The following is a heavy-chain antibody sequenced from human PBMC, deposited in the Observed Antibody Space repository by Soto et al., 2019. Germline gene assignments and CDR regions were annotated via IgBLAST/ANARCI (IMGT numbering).Heavy chain of an antibody. J-gene: IGHJ4*02. CDR2: ISGSGGYT. CDR3: AKRFRGVLLNPEVD. CDR1: GLTFSSYA. D-gene: IGHD3-10*01. V-gene: IGHV3-23*01. Sequence: EVQLLESGGDLVQPGGSLRLACAASGLTFSSYAMSWVRQAPGKGLGWVAVISGSGGYTDYADSAKGRFTISRDNSKNTLYLQMNSLRAEDTALYYCAKRFRGVLLNPEVDWGQGTLVTVSS.